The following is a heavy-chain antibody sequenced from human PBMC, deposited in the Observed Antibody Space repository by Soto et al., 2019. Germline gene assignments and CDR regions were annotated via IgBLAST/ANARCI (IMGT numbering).Heavy chain of an antibody. CDR1: GFSLSTSGMC. Sequence: SGPTLVNPTQTLTLTCTFSGFSLSTSGMCVSWIRQPPGKALEWLALIDWDDDKYYSTSLKTRLTISKDTSKNQVVLTMTNMDPVDTATYYCARAVDGWAAAGPKSPFFDYWGQGTLVTVSS. CDR2: IDWDDDK. V-gene: IGHV2-70*01. CDR3: ARAVDGWAAAGPKSPFFDY. J-gene: IGHJ4*02. D-gene: IGHD6-13*01.